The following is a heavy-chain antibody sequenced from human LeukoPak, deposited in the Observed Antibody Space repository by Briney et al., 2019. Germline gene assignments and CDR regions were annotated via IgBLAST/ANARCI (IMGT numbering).Heavy chain of an antibody. Sequence: GGSLRLSCAASGFTFSSYAMSWVRQAPGEGLEWVSAISGSGGSTYYADSVKGRFTISRDNSKNTLYLQMNSLRAEDTAVYYCAKHYYGSGSGGDYWGQGTLVTVSA. CDR1: GFTFSSYA. D-gene: IGHD3-10*01. CDR3: AKHYYGSGSGGDY. J-gene: IGHJ4*02. V-gene: IGHV3-23*01. CDR2: ISGSGGST.